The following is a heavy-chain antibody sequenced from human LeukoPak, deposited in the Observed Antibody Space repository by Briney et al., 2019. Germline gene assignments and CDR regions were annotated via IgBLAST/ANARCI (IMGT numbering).Heavy chain of an antibody. D-gene: IGHD6-13*01. J-gene: IGHJ5*02. Sequence: SETLSLTCTVSDGSISNYFWTWIRQPPGKGLEWIGYIYHTGNSDYNPSLKSRVTISIDTSKNQFSLTLSSVTAADTAVYYCAREQQLAWFDPWGQGTLVTVSS. V-gene: IGHV4-59*01. CDR1: DGSISNYF. CDR2: IYHTGNS. CDR3: AREQQLAWFDP.